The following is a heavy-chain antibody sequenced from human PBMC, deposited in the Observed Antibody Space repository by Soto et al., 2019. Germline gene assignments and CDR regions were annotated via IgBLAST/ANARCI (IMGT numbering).Heavy chain of an antibody. V-gene: IGHV4-59*01. CDR2: IFYSGST. Sequence: LSLTCTVSGGSIRSYYWTWIRQPPGKGLEWLGYIFYSGSTFYNPSLKSRVTTSIHTSKSQFSLQLTSVTAADTAVYYCARGAADTAMVDSWGQGTLVTVSS. J-gene: IGHJ4*02. CDR3: ARGAADTAMVDS. CDR1: GGSIRSYY. D-gene: IGHD5-18*01.